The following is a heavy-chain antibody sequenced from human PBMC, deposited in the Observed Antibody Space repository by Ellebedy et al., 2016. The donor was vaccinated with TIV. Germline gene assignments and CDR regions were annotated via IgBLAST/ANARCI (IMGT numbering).Heavy chain of an antibody. D-gene: IGHD2-21*02. V-gene: IGHV4-59*01. Sequence: MPSETLSLTCSVSGGSIGSYFWTWIRQSPEKGLEWIGYVFSSGYTNYNPSLESRVTISIATSKGQFSLRLTSVTAADTAVYYCARGYDNTGFYDCPYDHWGQGTLVTVSS. CDR1: GGSIGSYF. CDR2: VFSSGYT. CDR3: ARGYDNTGFYDCPYDH. J-gene: IGHJ4*02.